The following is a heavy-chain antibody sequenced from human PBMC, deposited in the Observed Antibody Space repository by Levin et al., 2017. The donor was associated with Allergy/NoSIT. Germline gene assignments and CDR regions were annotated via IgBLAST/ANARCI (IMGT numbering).Heavy chain of an antibody. D-gene: IGHD6-13*01. CDR1: GFTFSSYT. Sequence: GGSLRLSCAASGFTFSSYTMNWVRQAPGKGLEWVSYISSGGSAIYYADSVKGRFTISRDNANNSLYLQMNSLRAEDTAVYYCARDRRQQLVPYYFDDWGQGTLVTVSS. J-gene: IGHJ4*02. V-gene: IGHV3-48*01. CDR2: ISSGGSAI. CDR3: ARDRRQQLVPYYFDD.